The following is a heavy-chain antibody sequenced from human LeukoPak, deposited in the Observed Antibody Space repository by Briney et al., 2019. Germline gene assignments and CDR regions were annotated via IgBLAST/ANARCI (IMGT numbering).Heavy chain of an antibody. CDR1: GGSISSYY. D-gene: IGHD6-19*01. Sequence: SETLSLTCTVSGGSISSYYWSWIRQPPGRGLEWIGYVYFSGSTDYNPSLKSRVTISVDTSKNQFSLKLSSVTAADTAVYYCAAYSSGWYFDYWGQGTLVTASS. CDR3: AAYSSGWYFDY. V-gene: IGHV4-59*01. CDR2: VYFSGST. J-gene: IGHJ4*02.